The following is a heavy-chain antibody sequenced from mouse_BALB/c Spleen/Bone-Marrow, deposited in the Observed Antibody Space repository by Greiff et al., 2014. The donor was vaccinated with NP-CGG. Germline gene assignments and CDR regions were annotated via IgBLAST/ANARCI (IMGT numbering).Heavy chain of an antibody. CDR1: GYTFTSYY. J-gene: IGHJ2*01. V-gene: IGHV1S56*01. CDR2: IYPGNVNT. Sequence: QVQLKESGPELVKPGASVRISCKASGYTFTSYYIHWVKQRPGQGLEWIGWIYPGNVNTKYNEKFKGKATLTADKSSSTAYMQLSSLTSEDSAVYFCAREGGRYGFDYWGQGTTLTVSS. CDR3: AREGGRYGFDY. D-gene: IGHD2-14*01.